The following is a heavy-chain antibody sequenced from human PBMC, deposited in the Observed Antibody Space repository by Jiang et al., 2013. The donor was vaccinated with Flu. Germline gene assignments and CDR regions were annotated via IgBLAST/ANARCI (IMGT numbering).Heavy chain of an antibody. D-gene: IGHD6-19*01. Sequence: SCKASGYTFTSYGISWVRQAPGQGLEWMGWISAYNGNTNYAQKLQGRVTMTTDTSTSTAYMELRSLRSDDTAVYYCARVGGPRSQWLGTRGGYYYGMDVWGQGTTVTVSS. V-gene: IGHV1-18*01. CDR1: GYTFTSYG. CDR3: ARVGGPRSQWLGTRGGYYYGMDV. J-gene: IGHJ6*02. CDR2: ISAYNGNT.